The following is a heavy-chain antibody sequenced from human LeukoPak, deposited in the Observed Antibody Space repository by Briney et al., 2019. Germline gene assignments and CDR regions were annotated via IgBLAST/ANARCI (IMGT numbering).Heavy chain of an antibody. J-gene: IGHJ6*03. V-gene: IGHV4-59*08. CDR1: GGSISSYY. CDR2: IYYSGST. Sequence: SGTLSLTCTVSGGSISSYYWSWIRQPPGKGLEWIGYIYYSGSTNYNPSLKSRVTISVDTSKNQFSLKLSSVTAADTAVYYCASPSPTYCSSTSCYVGALDVWGKGTTVTLSS. D-gene: IGHD2-2*01. CDR3: ASPSPTYCSSTSCYVGALDV.